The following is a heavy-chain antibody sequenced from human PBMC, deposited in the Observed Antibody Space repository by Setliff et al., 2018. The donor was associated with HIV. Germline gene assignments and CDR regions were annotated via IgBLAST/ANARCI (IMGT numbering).Heavy chain of an antibody. Sequence: PGGSLRLSCAASGFTFSGYWMHWVSQVPGKGQVYVSRINPDGSTTTYADSVEDRFTISRDNAKNTLDLQMHSLRGEGTAVYFCARAIRDGNSLINWFDPWGQGTLVTVSS. J-gene: IGHJ5*02. CDR3: ARAIRDGNSLINWFDP. V-gene: IGHV3-74*01. CDR1: GFTFSGYW. CDR2: INPDGSTT. D-gene: IGHD2-15*01.